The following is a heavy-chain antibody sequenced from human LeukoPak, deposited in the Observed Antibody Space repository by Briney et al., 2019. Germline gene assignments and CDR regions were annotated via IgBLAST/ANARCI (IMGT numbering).Heavy chain of an antibody. CDR1: GGSFISSGFY. Sequence: PSETLSLTCTVSGGSFISSGFYCGWIRQPPGKGLEWIGSVYYSGTTYYNPSLKSRVSISVDTSRNQFSLKLSSVTAADTAVYYCARNYNWNGGIDIWGQGTMVTASS. CDR2: VYYSGTT. D-gene: IGHD1-1*01. J-gene: IGHJ3*02. CDR3: ARNYNWNGGIDI. V-gene: IGHV4-39*01.